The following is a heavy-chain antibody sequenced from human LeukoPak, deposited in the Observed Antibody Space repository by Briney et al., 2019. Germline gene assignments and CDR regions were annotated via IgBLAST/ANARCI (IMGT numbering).Heavy chain of an antibody. Sequence: GGSLRLSCAASGFTFSGSAMHWVRQAPGKGLVWVSRINSDGSSTSYADSVKGRFTISRDNAKNSLYLQMNSLRAEDSAVYYCARGVGAYSFDIWGQGTIMVTVSS. CDR1: GFTFSGSA. J-gene: IGHJ3*02. CDR3: ARGVGAYSFDI. D-gene: IGHD1-26*01. V-gene: IGHV3-74*01. CDR2: INSDGSST.